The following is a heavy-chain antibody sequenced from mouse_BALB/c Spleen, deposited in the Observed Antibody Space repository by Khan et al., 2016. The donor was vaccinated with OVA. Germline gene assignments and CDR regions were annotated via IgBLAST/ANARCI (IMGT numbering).Heavy chain of an antibody. CDR2: VNPNTGGS. CDR3: ARGYDFFAY. CDR1: DYSFTLYY. J-gene: IGHJ3*01. V-gene: IGHV1-26*01. Sequence: VRLQQSGPDLVKPGASVKISCKASDYSFTLYYMTWVKQSHGKSLEWIGRVNPNTGGSDYNQEFKGKAILTVDKSSNTAYMELHSLTSEDSAVYYCARGYDFFAYWGQGTLVTVSA. D-gene: IGHD2-14*01.